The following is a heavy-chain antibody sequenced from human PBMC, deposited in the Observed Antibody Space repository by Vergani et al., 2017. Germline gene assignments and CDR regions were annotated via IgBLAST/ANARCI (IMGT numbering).Heavy chain of an antibody. V-gene: IGHV1-8*03. J-gene: IGHJ4*02. D-gene: IGHD2-2*01. CDR2: MNPNSGNT. CDR1: GYTFTSYD. CDR3: ARDQGVPAADHFDY. Sequence: QVQLVQSGAEVKKPGASVKVSCKASGYTFTSYDINWVRQATGQGLEWMGWMNPNSGNTGYAQKFQGRVTITADESTSTAYMELSSLRSEDTAVYYCARDQGVPAADHFDYWGQGTLVTVSS.